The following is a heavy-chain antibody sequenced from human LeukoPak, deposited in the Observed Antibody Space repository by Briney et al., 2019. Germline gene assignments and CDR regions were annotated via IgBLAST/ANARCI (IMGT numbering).Heavy chain of an antibody. V-gene: IGHV3-21*01. Sequence: GGSLRLSCAASGFTFSSYSMNWVHQAPGKGLEWVSSISSSSSYIYYADSVKGRFTISRDNAKNSLYLQMNSLRAEDTAVYYCARETMTTVTTGEYYFDYWGQGTLVTVSS. CDR3: ARETMTTVTTGEYYFDY. CDR1: GFTFSSYS. CDR2: ISSSSSYI. J-gene: IGHJ4*02. D-gene: IGHD4-17*01.